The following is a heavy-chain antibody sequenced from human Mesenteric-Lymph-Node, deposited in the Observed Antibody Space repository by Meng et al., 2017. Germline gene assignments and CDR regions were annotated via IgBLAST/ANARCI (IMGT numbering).Heavy chain of an antibody. D-gene: IGHD5-18*01. CDR3: ARDTPGLLFDY. V-gene: IGHV3-21*01. CDR1: GFPFSSYT. J-gene: IGHJ4*02. Sequence: EVQLVESGGGLVKPGGSLRRSCAASGFPFSSYTMNWVRRAPGKGLEWVSSISSSSNYIYSADSVKGRFTISRDNAKNSLYLQMNSLRAEDTAVYYCARDTPGLLFDYWGQGTLVTVSS. CDR2: ISSSSNYI.